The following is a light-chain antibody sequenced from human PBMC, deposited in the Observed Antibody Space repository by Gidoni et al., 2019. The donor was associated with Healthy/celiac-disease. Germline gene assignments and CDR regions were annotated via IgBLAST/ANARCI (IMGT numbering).Light chain of an antibody. CDR2: QDS. CDR3: QAWDSSTVV. Sequence: SYELTQPPSVSVSPGQTASITCSGDKLGDKYACWYQQKPGQSPVLVIYQDSKRPSGIPERFSGSNSGNTATLTISGIQAMDEADYYCQAWDSSTVVFGRGTKLTVL. CDR1: KLGDKY. V-gene: IGLV3-1*01. J-gene: IGLJ2*01.